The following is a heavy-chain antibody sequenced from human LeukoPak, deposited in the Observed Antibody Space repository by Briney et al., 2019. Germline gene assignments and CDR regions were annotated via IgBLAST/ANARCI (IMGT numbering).Heavy chain of an antibody. CDR3: ARVGWELLLLDGYSRGLDY. D-gene: IGHD1-26*01. CDR2: ISSSGSTI. V-gene: IGHV3-48*03. CDR1: GFTFSSYE. J-gene: IGHJ4*02. Sequence: PGGSLRLSCAASGFTFSSYEMNWVRQAPGKGLEWVSYISSSGSTIYYADSVKGRFTIPRDNAKNSLYLQMNSLRAEDTAVYYCARVGWELLLLDGYSRGLDYWGQGTLVTVSS.